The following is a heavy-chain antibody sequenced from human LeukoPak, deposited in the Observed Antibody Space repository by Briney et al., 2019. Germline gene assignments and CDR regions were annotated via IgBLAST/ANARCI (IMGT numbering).Heavy chain of an antibody. V-gene: IGHV3-7*01. CDR1: AFTFSSYW. Sequence: GGSLRLSCADSAFTFSSYWMSWVRQAPGKGLGWVANIRQDGSEEFYVDSVKGRFTISRDNAKNSLYLQMNSLRVEDTAVYYCARDGDDSSGYYGDNWGQGILVTVSS. CDR2: IRQDGSEE. D-gene: IGHD3-22*01. CDR3: ARDGDDSSGYYGDN. J-gene: IGHJ4*02.